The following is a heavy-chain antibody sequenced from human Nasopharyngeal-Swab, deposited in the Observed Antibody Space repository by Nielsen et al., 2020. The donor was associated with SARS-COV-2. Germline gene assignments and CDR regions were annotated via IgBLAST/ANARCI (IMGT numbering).Heavy chain of an antibody. CDR1: GFTFSSYW. CDR2: INSDGSST. CDR3: ARDGVLYYYGMDV. J-gene: IGHJ6*02. D-gene: IGHD6-13*01. V-gene: IGHV3-74*01. Sequence: GGSLRLSCAASGFTFSSYWMHWVRQAPGKGLVWVSRINSDGSSTSYADSVKGRFTISRDNAKDTLYLQMNSLRAEDTAVYYCARDGVLYYYGMDVWGQGTTVTVSS.